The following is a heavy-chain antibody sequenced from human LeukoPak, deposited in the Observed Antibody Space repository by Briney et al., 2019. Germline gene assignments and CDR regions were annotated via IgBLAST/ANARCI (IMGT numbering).Heavy chain of an antibody. CDR2: INAGNGNT. CDR3: ARSRLLYMDV. Sequence: ASVKVSCKASGYTFTTYAIHWVRQAPGQRLEWMGWINAGNGNTKYSRKFQGRVTFTTDTSANTAYMELSSLRSEDMAVYYCARSRLLYMDVWAKGPRSPSP. J-gene: IGHJ6*03. V-gene: IGHV1-3*03. D-gene: IGHD6-25*01. CDR1: GYTFTTYA.